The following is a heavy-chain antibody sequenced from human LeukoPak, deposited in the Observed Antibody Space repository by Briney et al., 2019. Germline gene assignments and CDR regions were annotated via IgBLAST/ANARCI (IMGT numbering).Heavy chain of an antibody. J-gene: IGHJ4*02. D-gene: IGHD3-22*01. Sequence: GESLKISCKGSGYSFTSYWIGWVRQMPGKGLEWMGIIYPGDSDTRYSPSFQGQVTISADKSISTAYPQWSSLKASDTAMYYCARLDDSSGYYPYYFDYWGQGTLVTVSS. CDR1: GYSFTSYW. CDR3: ARLDDSSGYYPYYFDY. CDR2: IYPGDSDT. V-gene: IGHV5-51*01.